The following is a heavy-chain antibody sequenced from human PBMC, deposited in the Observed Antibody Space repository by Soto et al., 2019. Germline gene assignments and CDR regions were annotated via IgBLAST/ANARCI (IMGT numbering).Heavy chain of an antibody. CDR1: GGSISSGGYY. CDR2: IYYSGST. J-gene: IGHJ5*02. Sequence: QVQLQESGPGLVKPSQTLSLTCTVSGGSISSGGYYWNWIRQHPGKGLEWIGYIYYSGSTYYSPSHKSRVSMSVDTSKNQFSLKLSSVPAADTAVYYCARSVFPWGQGTLVTVSS. CDR3: ARSVFP. V-gene: IGHV4-31*03.